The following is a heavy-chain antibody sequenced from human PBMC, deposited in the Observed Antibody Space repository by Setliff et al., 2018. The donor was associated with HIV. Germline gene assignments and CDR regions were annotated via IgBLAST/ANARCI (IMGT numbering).Heavy chain of an antibody. CDR3: ARVRLTMIMMVDYFDQ. CDR1: GGSISNFY. J-gene: IGHJ4*02. CDR2: IYSTGDT. Sequence: PSETLSLTCSVSGGSISNFYWSWIRQPPGKGLEWVGHIYSTGDTNYNPSLKSRLTLSADTSKNQLSLSLTSVTAADTAVYYCARVRLTMIMMVDYFDQWGQGTLVTVSS. V-gene: IGHV4-4*07. D-gene: IGHD3-22*01.